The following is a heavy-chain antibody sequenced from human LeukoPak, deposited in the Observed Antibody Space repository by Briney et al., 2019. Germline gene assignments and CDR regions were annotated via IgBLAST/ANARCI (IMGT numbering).Heavy chain of an antibody. CDR1: GFTVSDNY. J-gene: IGHJ4*02. D-gene: IGHD3-10*01. Sequence: PGGSLRLSCAASGFTVSDNYMTWVRQAPGKGLEWVSAISHTSEYTYHADSVKGRFTISRDNSKNTLYLQMNSLRAEDTAMYYCAKGSSAGRPYYFDYWGQGTLVTVSS. V-gene: IGHV3-23*01. CDR3: AKGSSAGRPYYFDY. CDR2: ISHTSEYT.